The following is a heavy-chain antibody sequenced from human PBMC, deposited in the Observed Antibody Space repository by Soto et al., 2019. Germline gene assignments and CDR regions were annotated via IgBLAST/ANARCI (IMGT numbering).Heavy chain of an antibody. D-gene: IGHD3-3*01. CDR2: IKQDGSEK. Sequence: GGSLRLSCAASGFTFSSYWMSWVRQAPGKGLEWVANIKQDGSEKYYVDSVKGRFTISRDNAKNSLYLQMNSLRAEDTAVYYCARETRDYDFFLRQEAKYGMDVWGQGTTVTVSS. J-gene: IGHJ6*02. CDR1: GFTFSSYW. V-gene: IGHV3-7*05. CDR3: ARETRDYDFFLRQEAKYGMDV.